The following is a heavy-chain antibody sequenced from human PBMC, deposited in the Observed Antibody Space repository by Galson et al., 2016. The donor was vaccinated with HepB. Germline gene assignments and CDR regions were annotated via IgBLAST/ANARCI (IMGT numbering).Heavy chain of an antibody. V-gene: IGHV3-21*06. Sequence: SLRLSCAASGFNFNNYTMNWVRQAPGKRLEWISSISRRSTYIYYAESVQRRFTVSRDNTKNVVFLQMSDLRAEDTALYYCARASTDESPGLRYYAWLSLASFDPWGQGTLVAVSS. CDR2: ISRRSTYI. D-gene: IGHD3-9*01. J-gene: IGHJ5*02. CDR1: GFNFNNYT. CDR3: ARASTDESPGLRYYAWLSLASFDP.